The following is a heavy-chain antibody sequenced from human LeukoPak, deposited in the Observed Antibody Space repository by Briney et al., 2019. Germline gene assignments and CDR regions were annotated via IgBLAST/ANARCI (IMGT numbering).Heavy chain of an antibody. Sequence: GTSLRLSCAASGFIFRGHGMYWVRQAPGKGLEGVTNIWSDGRNKYYADSVKGRFTISRDNSKNMLYLQMDSLRAEETAVYYCVREGVASVGYGTDVWGQGTTVTVSS. CDR2: IWSDGRNK. D-gene: IGHD2-8*01. V-gene: IGHV3-33*01. CDR1: GFIFRGHG. CDR3: VREGVASVGYGTDV. J-gene: IGHJ6*02.